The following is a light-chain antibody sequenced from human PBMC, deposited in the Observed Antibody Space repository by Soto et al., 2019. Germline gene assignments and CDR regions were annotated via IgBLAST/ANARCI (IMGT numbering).Light chain of an antibody. V-gene: IGLV1-44*01. Sequence: QSVLTQSPSVSAAPGQKVTISCSGSSSNIGNNYVSWYQQLPGTAPKLLIYNNYYRPSGVTDRISASKSGTSASLAISGLQSDDEADYYCAAWDDSLNGPVFGGGTKLTVL. CDR1: SSNIGNNY. CDR3: AAWDDSLNGPV. J-gene: IGLJ3*02. CDR2: NNY.